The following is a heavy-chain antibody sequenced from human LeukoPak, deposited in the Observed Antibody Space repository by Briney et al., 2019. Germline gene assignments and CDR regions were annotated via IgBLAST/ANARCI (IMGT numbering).Heavy chain of an antibody. CDR2: ISSSSSYI. CDR1: GFTFSSYS. J-gene: IGHJ3*02. D-gene: IGHD3-22*01. CDR3: ASQYYYDSSGQDALDI. V-gene: IGHV3-21*01. Sequence: TGGSLRLSCAASGFTFSSYSMNWVRQAPGKGLEWVSSISSSSSYIYYADSVKGRFTISRDNAKNSLYLQMNSLRAEDTAVYYCASQYYYDSSGQDALDIWGQGTMVTVSS.